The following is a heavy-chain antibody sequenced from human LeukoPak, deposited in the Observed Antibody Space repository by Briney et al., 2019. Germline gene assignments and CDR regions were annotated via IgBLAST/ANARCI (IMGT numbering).Heavy chain of an antibody. Sequence: ASVKVSCKASGYTFTNFGISWVRQAPGQGLEWMGWISPYNGNTDYPQKVQGRVTTTTDTSTSTAYMELRRLRSDDTAVYYCARGGVGHCSGGSCPTSWFDPWGQGTLVTVSS. CDR3: ARGGVGHCSGGSCPTSWFDP. CDR1: GYTFTNFG. CDR2: ISPYNGNT. V-gene: IGHV1-18*01. D-gene: IGHD2-15*01. J-gene: IGHJ5*02.